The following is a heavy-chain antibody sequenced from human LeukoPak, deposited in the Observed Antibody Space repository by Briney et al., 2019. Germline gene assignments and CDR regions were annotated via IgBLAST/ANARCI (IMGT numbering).Heavy chain of an antibody. CDR3: ARARLLYCSGGSCYAAPLDY. Sequence: GGSLRLSCAASGFTFSSYSMNWVRQAPGKGLEWVSYISSSSSTIYYADSVKGRFTISRDNAKNSLYLQMNSLRAEDTAVYYCARARLLYCSGGSCYAAPLDYWGQGTLVTVSS. CDR1: GFTFSSYS. V-gene: IGHV3-48*01. J-gene: IGHJ4*02. CDR2: ISSSSSTI. D-gene: IGHD2-15*01.